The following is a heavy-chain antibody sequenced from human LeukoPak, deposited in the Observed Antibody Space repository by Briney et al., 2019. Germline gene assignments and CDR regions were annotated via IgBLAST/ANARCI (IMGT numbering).Heavy chain of an antibody. CDR2: IYHSGGT. D-gene: IGHD3-10*01. CDR3: ARGSGSGSYGALDY. Sequence: PSETLSLTCAVSGYSISSGYLWGWLRQPPGKGLEWIRSIYHSGGTNYSPSLKSRATISVDTSKNQFSLMLSSVTAADTAVYYCARGSGSGSYGALDYWGQGMLVTVSS. CDR1: GYSISSGYL. J-gene: IGHJ4*02. V-gene: IGHV4-38-2*01.